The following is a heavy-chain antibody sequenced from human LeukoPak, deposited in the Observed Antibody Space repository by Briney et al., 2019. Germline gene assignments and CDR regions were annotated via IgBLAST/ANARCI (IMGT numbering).Heavy chain of an antibody. CDR1: GGSFSGYY. CDR2: INHSGST. Sequence: PSETLSLTCAVYGGSFSGYYWSWIRQPPGKGLEWIGEINHSGSTNYNPSLESRVTISVDTSKNQFSLKLSSVTAADTAVYYCAKGVRGLIGNFRSYYYMDVWGKGTTVTISS. V-gene: IGHV4-34*01. D-gene: IGHD3-10*01. J-gene: IGHJ6*03. CDR3: AKGVRGLIGNFRSYYYMDV.